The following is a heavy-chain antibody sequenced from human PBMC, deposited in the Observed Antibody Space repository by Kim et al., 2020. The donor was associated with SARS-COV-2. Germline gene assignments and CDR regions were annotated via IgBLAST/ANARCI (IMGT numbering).Heavy chain of an antibody. J-gene: IGHJ1*01. CDR1: GFTFSSYG. V-gene: IGHV3-33*01. CDR3: ARDLSDSSSLQH. Sequence: GGSLRLSCAASGFTFSSYGMHWVRQAPGKGLEWVAVIWYDGSNKYYADSVKGRFTISRDNSKNTLYLQMNSLRAEDTAVYYCARDLSDSSSLQHWGQGTLVTVSS. CDR2: IWYDGSNK. D-gene: IGHD6-6*01.